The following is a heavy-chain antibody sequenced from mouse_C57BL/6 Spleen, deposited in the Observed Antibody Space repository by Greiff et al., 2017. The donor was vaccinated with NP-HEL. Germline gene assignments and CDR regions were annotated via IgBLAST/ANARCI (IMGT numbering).Heavy chain of an antibody. CDR1: GYSITSGYF. CDR3: ARCSSFYAMDY. CDR2: ISYDGSN. V-gene: IGHV3-6*01. J-gene: IGHJ4*01. D-gene: IGHD1-3*01. Sequence: EVKLQESGPGLVKPSQSLSLTCSVTGYSITSGYFWNWIRQFPGNQLEWRGYISYDGSNNYNPSLKNRISITRDTSKNQFFLKLNSVTTEDTATYYCARCSSFYAMDYWGQGTSVTVSS.